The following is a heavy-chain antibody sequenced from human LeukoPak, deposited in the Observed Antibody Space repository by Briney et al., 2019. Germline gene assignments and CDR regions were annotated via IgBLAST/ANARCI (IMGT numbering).Heavy chain of an antibody. D-gene: IGHD3-22*01. V-gene: IGHV4-61*02. CDR1: GGSISSGSYY. J-gene: IGHJ4*02. CDR2: IYTSGST. Sequence: PSETLSLTCTVSGGSISSGSYYWSWIRQPAGKGLEWIGRIYTSGSTNYNPSLKSRVTISVDTTKNQFSLSLSSVTAADTAVYYCARASFESSGYYYVGDYWGQGTLVTVSS. CDR3: ARASFESSGYYYVGDY.